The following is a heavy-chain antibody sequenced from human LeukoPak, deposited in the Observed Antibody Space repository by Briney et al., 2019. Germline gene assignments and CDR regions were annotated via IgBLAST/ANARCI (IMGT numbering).Heavy chain of an antibody. V-gene: IGHV5-51*01. CDR3: AGTEEGGSWYDAFDI. CDR1: GYSFTSYW. J-gene: IGHJ3*02. Sequence: AESLQIPCKGSGYSFTSYWIGRVRQMPGKSVEGMGSIYPDDSDTRYSPSFQGQVTISADKSISTAYLPWSSLKASDTAMYYCAGTEEGGSWYDAFDIWGQGTMVTVSS. D-gene: IGHD2-15*01. CDR2: IYPDDSDT.